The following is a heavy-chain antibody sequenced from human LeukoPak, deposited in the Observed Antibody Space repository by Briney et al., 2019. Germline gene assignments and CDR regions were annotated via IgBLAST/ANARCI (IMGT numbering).Heavy chain of an antibody. J-gene: IGHJ4*02. D-gene: IGHD5-18*01. CDR1: GYTFTSYY. CDR2: INPSGGST. V-gene: IGHV1-46*01. CDR3: ARGRWIQLWLRVDYFDY. Sequence: ASVKVSCKASGYTFTSYYMHWVRQAPGQGLEWMGIINPSGGSTSYAQKFQGRATMTRDMSTSTVYMELSSLRSEDTAVYYCARGRWIQLWLRVDYFDYWGQGTLVTVSS.